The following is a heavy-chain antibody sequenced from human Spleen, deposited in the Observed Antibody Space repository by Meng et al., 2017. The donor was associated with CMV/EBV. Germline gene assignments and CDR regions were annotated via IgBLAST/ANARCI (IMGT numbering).Heavy chain of an antibody. J-gene: IGHJ4*02. CDR3: ARVRRDSGSYYLDY. CDR2: ISYDGSNK. D-gene: IGHD1-26*01. Sequence: SGFTFSSYAMHWVRQAPGKGLEWVAVISYDGSNKYYADSVKGRFTISRDNSKNTLYLQMNSLRAEDTAVYYCARVRRDSGSYYLDYWGQGTLVTVSS. V-gene: IGHV3-30-3*01. CDR1: GFTFSSYA.